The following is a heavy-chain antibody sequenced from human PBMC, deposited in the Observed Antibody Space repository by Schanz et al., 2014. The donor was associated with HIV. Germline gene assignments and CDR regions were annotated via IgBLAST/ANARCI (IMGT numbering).Heavy chain of an antibody. CDR2: ISGSGGST. CDR3: ARDVAGCSGTSCYSDAFDI. J-gene: IGHJ3*02. D-gene: IGHD2-2*01. Sequence: EVQLLESGGGLVQPGGSLRLSCAASGFTFSRYAMSWVRQAPGKGLEWVSSISGSGGSTYYADSVKGRFTISRGNSKNTLYLQMNSLRAEDTAVYFCARDVAGCSGTSCYSDAFDIWGQGTMVTVSS. V-gene: IGHV3-23*01. CDR1: GFTFSRYA.